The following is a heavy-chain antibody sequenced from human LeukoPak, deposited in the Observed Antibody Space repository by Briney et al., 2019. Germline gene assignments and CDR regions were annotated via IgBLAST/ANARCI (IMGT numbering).Heavy chain of an antibody. V-gene: IGHV4-4*07. CDR1: GGSISRYY. J-gene: IGHJ3*02. Sequence: SETLALTCTVSGGSISRYYWRWIRQSAGKGMDSIARIYSSGHTNYNPSLKSRVTISLDMSKNQFSLTMRSVTAADTAMYFCARDDFGDVDAFDIWGQGTMVTVSS. CDR2: IYSSGHT. D-gene: IGHD4-17*01. CDR3: ARDDFGDVDAFDI.